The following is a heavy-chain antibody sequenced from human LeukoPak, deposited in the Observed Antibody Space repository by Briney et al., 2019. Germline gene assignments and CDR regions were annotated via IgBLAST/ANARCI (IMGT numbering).Heavy chain of an antibody. Sequence: GGSLRLSCAASGVTFSSYSMNWVRQAPGKGLEWVSDSSGSGDSTHYADSVKGRFTIPRDNSKNTLYLQMNSLRVEDTAVYYCAKGPPDSSHSYKRTEGWGQGTLVTVSS. D-gene: IGHD6-13*01. CDR1: GVTFSSYS. CDR3: AKGPPDSSHSYKRTEG. V-gene: IGHV3-23*01. CDR2: SSGSGDST. J-gene: IGHJ4*02.